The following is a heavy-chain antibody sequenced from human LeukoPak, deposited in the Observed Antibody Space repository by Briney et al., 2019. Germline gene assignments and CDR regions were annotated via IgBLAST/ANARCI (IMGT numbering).Heavy chain of an antibody. CDR2: FSGSGDSI. V-gene: IGHV3-23*01. Sequence: GGSLRLSCAASGFTFSSYAMSWVRQAPGKGLEWVSAFSGSGDSIYYADSVKGRFTISRDNSKNTLYLQMNSLRAEDTAVYYCAKDRGSYYDGNFDYWGRGTLVTVSS. D-gene: IGHD1-26*01. CDR1: GFTFSSYA. CDR3: AKDRGSYYDGNFDY. J-gene: IGHJ4*02.